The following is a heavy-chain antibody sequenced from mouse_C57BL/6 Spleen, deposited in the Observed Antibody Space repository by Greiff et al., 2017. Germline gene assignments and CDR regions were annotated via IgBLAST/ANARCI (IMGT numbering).Heavy chain of an antibody. CDR2: IDPETGGT. CDR3: TNPATGSRMDY. D-gene: IGHD1-1*01. CDR1: GYTFTDYE. Sequence: VKLVESGAELVRPGASVTLSCKASGYTFTDYEMHWVKQTPVHGLEWIGAIDPETGGTAYNQKFKGKAILTADKSSSTAYMELRSLTSEDSAVYYCTNPATGSRMDYWGQGTSVTVSS. V-gene: IGHV1-15*01. J-gene: IGHJ4*01.